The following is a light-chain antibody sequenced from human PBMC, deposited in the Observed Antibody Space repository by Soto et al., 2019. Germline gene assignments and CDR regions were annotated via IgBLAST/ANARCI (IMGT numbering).Light chain of an antibody. CDR3: QRYDSLPPP. V-gene: IGKV1-33*01. Sequence: DIQMTQSPSSLSASVGDRVTITCQASHDIKKYLNWYQEKPGKAPKLLIYDASNLQTGVPSRFSGTGSRTHFTFTISSLPPEDLPTYSCQRYDSLPPPFGQGTRLDMK. CDR1: HDIKKY. J-gene: IGKJ5*01. CDR2: DAS.